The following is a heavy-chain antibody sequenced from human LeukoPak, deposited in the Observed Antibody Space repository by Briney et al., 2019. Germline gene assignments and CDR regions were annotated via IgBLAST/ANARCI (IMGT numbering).Heavy chain of an antibody. V-gene: IGHV4-34*01. J-gene: IGHJ6*03. CDR3: ARGAGYGLFYYYMDV. CDR1: GGSFSGYY. Sequence: PSETLSLTCAVYGGSFSGYYWSWIRQPPRKGLEWIGEINHSGSTNYNPSLKSRVTISVDTSKNQFSLKLSSVTAADTAVYYCARGAGYGLFYYYMDVWGKGTTVTVSS. D-gene: IGHD5-18*01. CDR2: INHSGST.